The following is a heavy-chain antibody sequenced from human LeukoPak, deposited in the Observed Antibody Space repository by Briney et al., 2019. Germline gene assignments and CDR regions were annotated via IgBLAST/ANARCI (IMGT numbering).Heavy chain of an antibody. V-gene: IGHV3-30*18. CDR2: ISYDGSNK. D-gene: IGHD6-19*01. CDR3: AKDGVRRWLVPDTFDY. Sequence: GGFLRLSCAASGFTFSSYGMHWVRQAPGKGLEWVAVISYDGSNKYYADSVKGRFTISRDNSKNTLYLQMNSLRAEDTAVYYCAKDGVRRWLVPDTFDYWGQGTLVTVSS. CDR1: GFTFSSYG. J-gene: IGHJ4*02.